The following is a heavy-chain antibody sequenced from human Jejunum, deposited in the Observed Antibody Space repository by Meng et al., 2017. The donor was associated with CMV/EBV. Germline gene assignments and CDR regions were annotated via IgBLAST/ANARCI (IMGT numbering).Heavy chain of an antibody. Sequence: FRSYWMHWVRQAPGKGLVWVARIDSDESNTSDESKTRYADSVKGRFTISRDNAKNTLYLQMNSLRADDTAVYYCARSTPSQTDYWGWGQGTLVIVSS. J-gene: IGHJ4*02. CDR1: FRSYW. CDR3: ARSTPSQTDYWG. CDR2: IDSDESNT. V-gene: IGHV3-74*01. D-gene: IGHD7-27*01.